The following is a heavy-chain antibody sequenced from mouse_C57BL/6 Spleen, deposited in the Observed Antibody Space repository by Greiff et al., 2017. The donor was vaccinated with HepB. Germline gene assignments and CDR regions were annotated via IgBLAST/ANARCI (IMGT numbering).Heavy chain of an antibody. CDR3: ASLSTMVTTPFAY. V-gene: IGHV1-26*01. CDR1: GYTFTDYY. Sequence: EVKLQQSGPELVKPGASVKISCKASGYTFTDYYMNWVKQSHGKSLEWIGDINPNNGGTSYNQKFKGKATLTVDKSSSTAYMELRSLTSEDSAVYYCASLSTMVTTPFAYWGQGTLVTVSA. CDR2: INPNNGGT. J-gene: IGHJ3*01. D-gene: IGHD2-1*01.